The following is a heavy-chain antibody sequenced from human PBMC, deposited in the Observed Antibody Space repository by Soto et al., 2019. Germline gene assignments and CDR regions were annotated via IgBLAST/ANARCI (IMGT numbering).Heavy chain of an antibody. D-gene: IGHD1-26*01. CDR1: GFTVSSNY. CDR3: ARKVGITKLYFDC. J-gene: IGHJ4*02. CDR2: IYSGGST. V-gene: IGHV3-53*01. Sequence: EEQLVESGGGLIQPGGSLRLSCAASGFTVSSNYMSWVRQAPGKGLEWVSVIYSGGSTYYADSVKGRFTISRDNAKNTLYLQMNSLRAEDTAVYYCARKVGITKLYFDCWGQGVLVTVSS.